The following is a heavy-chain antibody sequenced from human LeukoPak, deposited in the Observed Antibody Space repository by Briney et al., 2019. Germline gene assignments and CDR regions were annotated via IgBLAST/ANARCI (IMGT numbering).Heavy chain of an antibody. Sequence: GGSLRLSCAASGFTFSSYAMHWVRQAPGKGLEWVAVISYDGSNKYYADSVKGRFTISRDNSKNTLYLQMNSLGAEDTAVYYCARDGYSSSSDAFDIWGQGTMVTVSS. CDR3: ARDGYSSSSDAFDI. V-gene: IGHV3-30-3*01. J-gene: IGHJ3*02. CDR1: GFTFSSYA. D-gene: IGHD6-6*01. CDR2: ISYDGSNK.